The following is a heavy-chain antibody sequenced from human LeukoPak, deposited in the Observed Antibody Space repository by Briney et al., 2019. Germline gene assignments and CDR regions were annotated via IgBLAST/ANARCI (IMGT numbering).Heavy chain of an antibody. V-gene: IGHV5-51*01. CDR2: IYPGDSDT. CDR3: ARHPAGIDWLQLDY. CDR1: GIIFTNYW. J-gene: IGHJ4*02. Sequence: GESLNISCKASGIIFTNYWIGWVRPMPGEGLEWMVIIYPGDSDTRYGPSLQGQATISADKSSSTAYLQWSTLKASDRAMYYCARHPAGIDWLQLDYWGQGTLVTVSS. D-gene: IGHD3-9*01.